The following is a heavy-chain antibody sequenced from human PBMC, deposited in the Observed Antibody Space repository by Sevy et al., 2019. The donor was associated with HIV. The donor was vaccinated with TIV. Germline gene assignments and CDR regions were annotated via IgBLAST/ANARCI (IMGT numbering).Heavy chain of an antibody. CDR2: IDTSGGT. D-gene: IGHD3-3*01. V-gene: IGHV4-4*07. CDR1: GGSMSSHY. Sequence: SETLSLTCSVSGGSMSSHYWSWIRQPAGEGLEWIGRIDTSGGTNYNPSLKTRVTMSRDTSKNQFSLRLSSVTAADTAVYYCARYNFWTGHYDYFDYWGPGALVTVSS. CDR3: ARYNFWTGHYDYFDY. J-gene: IGHJ4*02.